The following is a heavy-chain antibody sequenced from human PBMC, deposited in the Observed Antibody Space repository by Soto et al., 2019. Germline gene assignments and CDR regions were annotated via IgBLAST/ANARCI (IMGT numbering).Heavy chain of an antibody. Sequence: EVQLVESGAGLVKPGESLRLSCAASGFSFSSYTMNWVRQAPGKGLQWVSSITNRGTHTYSADSVKGRFTISRDNDKNSLYLQMNNLRAEDTAIYFCARAHEVAWFDSWGLGTLVTVTS. J-gene: IGHJ5*01. V-gene: IGHV3-21*01. CDR1: GFSFSSYT. D-gene: IGHD2-15*01. CDR3: ARAHEVAWFDS. CDR2: ITNRGTHT.